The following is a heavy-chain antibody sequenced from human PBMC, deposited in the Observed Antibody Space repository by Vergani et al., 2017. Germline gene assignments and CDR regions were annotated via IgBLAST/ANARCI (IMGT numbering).Heavy chain of an antibody. Sequence: QVQLVQSGAEVKKPGASVKVSCKASGYTFTSYGISWVRQAPGQGLEWMGWISAYNGNTNYAQKLQARVTMTTDTSTSTAYMELRSLRSDDTAVYYCARDRCTNGVCYFVFDYWGQGTLVTVSS. D-gene: IGHD2-8*01. CDR2: ISAYNGNT. V-gene: IGHV1-18*01. CDR1: GYTFTSYG. CDR3: ARDRCTNGVCYFVFDY. J-gene: IGHJ4*02.